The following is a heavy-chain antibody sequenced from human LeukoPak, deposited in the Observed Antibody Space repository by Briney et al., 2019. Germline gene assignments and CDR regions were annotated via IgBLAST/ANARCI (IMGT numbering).Heavy chain of an antibody. CDR3: AKGIRGSTHFDY. V-gene: IGHV3-30*18. D-gene: IGHD3-16*01. Sequence: GGSLRLSCAASGFTFSSYGMHWVRQAPGKGLEGVAVISYDGSNKYYADSVKGRFTISRDNSKNTLYLQMNSLRAEDTAVYYCAKGIRGSTHFDYWGQGTLVTVSS. CDR1: GFTFSSYG. CDR2: ISYDGSNK. J-gene: IGHJ4*02.